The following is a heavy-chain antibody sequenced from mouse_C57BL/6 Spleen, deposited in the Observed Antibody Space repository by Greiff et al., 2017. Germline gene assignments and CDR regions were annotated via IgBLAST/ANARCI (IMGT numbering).Heavy chain of an antibody. CDR3: VRHGDYYVSSYAMDY. Sequence: GGGLVQPKGSLKLSCAASGFSFNTYAMNWVRQAPGKGLEWVARIRSKSNNYATYYADSVKDRCTISRDDSESMLYLQMNNLKTEDTAMYYGVRHGDYYVSSYAMDYWGQGTSVTVSS. CDR1: GFSFNTYA. V-gene: IGHV10-1*01. CDR2: IRSKSNNYAT. D-gene: IGHD1-1*01. J-gene: IGHJ4*01.